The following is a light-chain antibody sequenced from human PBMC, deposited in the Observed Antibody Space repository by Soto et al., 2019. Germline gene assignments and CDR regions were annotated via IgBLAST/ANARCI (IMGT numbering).Light chain of an antibody. J-gene: IGKJ1*01. CDR3: QQLNSYPWT. CDR2: AAS. CDR1: QGISSD. Sequence: IQLTQSPSSLSVSVGDRVTITCRASQGISSDLAWYQQKPGKAPTLLIYAASTLQSGVPSRFSGSGSGTDFTLTISSLQPEEFATYYCQQLNSYPWTFGQGTKVDIK. V-gene: IGKV1-9*01.